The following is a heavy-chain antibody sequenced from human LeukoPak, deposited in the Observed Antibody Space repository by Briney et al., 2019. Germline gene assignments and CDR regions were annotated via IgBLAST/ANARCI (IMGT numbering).Heavy chain of an antibody. CDR2: IYYSGST. CDR3: ATISPHGGGYSDY. V-gene: IGHV4-39*07. D-gene: IGHD5-12*01. J-gene: IGHJ4*02. Sequence: SETLSLTCTVSGGSISSSSYYWGWIRQPPGKGLEWIGSIYYSGSTYYNPSLKSRVTISVDTSKNQFSLKLSSVTAADTAVYYCATISPHGGGYSDYWGQGTLVTVSS. CDR1: GGSISSSSYY.